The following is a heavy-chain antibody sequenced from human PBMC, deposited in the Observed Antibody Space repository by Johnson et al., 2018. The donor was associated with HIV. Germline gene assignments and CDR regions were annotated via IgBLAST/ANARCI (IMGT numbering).Heavy chain of an antibody. J-gene: IGHJ3*02. CDR1: GFTVSSNY. CDR3: ANGWFSGAFDI. CDR2: LYSGGST. D-gene: IGHD3-10*01. V-gene: IGHV3-66*01. Sequence: AHLVESGGGSVQPGGSLRLSCAAFGFTVSSNYMSWVRQAPGKGLEWVLVLYSGGSTYYADSVKGRFTISRDNAKNTLYLQMNSLRAEDTAVYYCANGWFSGAFDIWGQGTMVTVSS.